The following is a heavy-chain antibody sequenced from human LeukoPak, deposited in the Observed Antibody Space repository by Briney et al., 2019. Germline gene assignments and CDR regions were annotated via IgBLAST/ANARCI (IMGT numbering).Heavy chain of an antibody. CDR3: VKRRYDYSSSCYSNAYGMDV. J-gene: IGHJ6*01. V-gene: IGHV3-64D*08. CDR1: GFTFRSYA. Sequence: PGGSLRLSCSASGFTFRSYAMHWVRQAPGQGLEYVSLIRDNGSRKNYADSVQDRFTISRDNAKNTLDLQMNSLRAEDTALYYCVKRRYDYSSSCYSNAYGMDVWGQGTMVTVSS. D-gene: IGHD3-22*01. CDR2: IRDNGSRK.